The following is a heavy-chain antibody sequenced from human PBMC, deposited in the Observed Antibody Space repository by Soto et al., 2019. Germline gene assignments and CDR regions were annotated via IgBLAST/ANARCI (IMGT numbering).Heavy chain of an antibody. Sequence: ASVKVSCKASGYTFTSYDINWVRRATGQGLEWMGWMNPNSGNTGYAQKFQGRVTMTRNTSISTAYMELSSLRSEDTAVYYCARAGYSYGHGSGYYYYMDVWGKGTTVTVSS. CDR2: MNPNSGNT. CDR1: GYTFTSYD. D-gene: IGHD5-18*01. V-gene: IGHV1-8*01. J-gene: IGHJ6*03. CDR3: ARAGYSYGHGSGYYYYMDV.